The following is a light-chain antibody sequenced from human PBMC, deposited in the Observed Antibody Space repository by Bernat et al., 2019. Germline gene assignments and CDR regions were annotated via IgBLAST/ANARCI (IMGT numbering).Light chain of an antibody. Sequence: QSVLTQPPSASGTPGQRVTISCSGSSSNIGSNYVFWYQQLPGTAPKLLIYKNNQRPSGVPARFSGSKSGTSASLAISGLRSEDEADYYCASWDDSLSGLAVFGGGTQLTVL. CDR3: ASWDDSLSGLAV. CDR1: SSNIGSNY. V-gene: IGLV1-47*01. J-gene: IGLJ7*01. CDR2: KNN.